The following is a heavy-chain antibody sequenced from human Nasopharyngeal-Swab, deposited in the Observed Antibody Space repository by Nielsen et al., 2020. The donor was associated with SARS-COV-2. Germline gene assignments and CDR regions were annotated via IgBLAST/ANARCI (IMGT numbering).Heavy chain of an antibody. J-gene: IGHJ3*02. V-gene: IGHV5-51*01. CDR2: IYPGDSDT. Sequence: GESLKISCKGSGYSFTSYWIGWVRQMPGKGLEWMGIIYPGDSDTRYSPSFQGQVTISADKSISTAYLQWSSLKASDTAMYYCARGDDSSTGEGAAFDIWGRGTMVTVSS. CDR1: GYSFTSYW. CDR3: ARGDDSSTGEGAAFDI. D-gene: IGHD6-13*01.